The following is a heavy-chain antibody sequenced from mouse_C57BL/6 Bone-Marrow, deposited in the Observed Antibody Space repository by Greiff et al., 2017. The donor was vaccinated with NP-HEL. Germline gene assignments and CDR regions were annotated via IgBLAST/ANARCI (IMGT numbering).Heavy chain of an antibody. CDR3: ASREDDYGYCDY. CDR2: IYPGSGST. D-gene: IGHD2-4*01. V-gene: IGHV1-55*01. CDR1: GYTFTSYW. Sequence: QVQLQQPGAELVKPGASVKMSCKASGYTFTSYWITWVKQRPGQGLEWIGDIYPGSGSTNYNEKFKRKATLTVDTSSSTAYMQLSSLTSEDSAVYYCASREDDYGYCDYWGQGTTLTVSS. J-gene: IGHJ2*01.